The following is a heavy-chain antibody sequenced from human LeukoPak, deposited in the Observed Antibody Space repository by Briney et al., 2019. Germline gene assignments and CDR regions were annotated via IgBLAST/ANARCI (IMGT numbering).Heavy chain of an antibody. J-gene: IGHJ3*02. V-gene: IGHV4-34*01. CDR3: ARVLCGGYGVFDI. Sequence: PGGSLRLFCAASGFTFSSYAMSWVRQAPGKGLEWIGQINHSRSTNYNPSLKSRLTMSVDTSKNQFSLKLRAVTAADAAVYDCARVLCGGYGVFDIGGKGKMAPVFS. CDR1: GFTFSSYA. CDR2: INHSRST. D-gene: IGHD6-25*01.